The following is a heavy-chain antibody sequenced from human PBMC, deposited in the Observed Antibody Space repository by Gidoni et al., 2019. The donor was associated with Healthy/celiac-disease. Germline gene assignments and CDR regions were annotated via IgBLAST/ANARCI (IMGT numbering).Heavy chain of an antibody. Sequence: QVQLQESGPGLVKPSETLSLTCPVSGGSISSYYWSWIRKPPGKGLEGIGYIYYSGSTNYNPSLKSRVTISVDTSKNQFSLKLSSVTAADTAVYYCARQHSSGWDYWGQGTLVTVSS. V-gene: IGHV4-59*08. CDR1: GGSISSYY. J-gene: IGHJ4*02. D-gene: IGHD6-19*01. CDR3: ARQHSSGWDY. CDR2: IYYSGST.